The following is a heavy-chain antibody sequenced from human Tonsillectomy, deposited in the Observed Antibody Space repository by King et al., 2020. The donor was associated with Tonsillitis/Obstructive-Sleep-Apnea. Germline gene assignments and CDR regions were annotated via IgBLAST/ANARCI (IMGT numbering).Heavy chain of an antibody. Sequence: VQLVESGGGLVQPGGSLRLSCAASGFTFSSYAMSWVRQPPGKGLEWVSTISGSGGSTYCADSVKGRFTISRDNSKNTLYLQMNSRRAEDSAVYYGAKDPASDYSYSYASSGYYSYYWGQGTLVTVSS. V-gene: IGHV3-23*04. J-gene: IGHJ4*02. CDR1: GFTFSSYA. CDR3: AKDPASDYSYSYASSGYYSYY. D-gene: IGHD3-22*01. CDR2: ISGSGGST.